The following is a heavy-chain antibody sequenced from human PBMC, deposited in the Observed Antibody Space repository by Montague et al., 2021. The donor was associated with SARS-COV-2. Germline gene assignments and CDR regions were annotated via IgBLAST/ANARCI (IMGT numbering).Heavy chain of an antibody. V-gene: IGHV1-24*01. CDR3: ATIPLHYYDSSRYFDY. CDR1: GNTLTELS. Sequence: SVKVSCKVSGNTLTELSMHWVRQAPGKGLEWMGGFDPEDGETVYAQKFQGRVTMTEDTSTDTAYMELSSLGSEDTAVYYCATIPLHYYDSSRYFDYWGQGTLVTVSS. CDR2: FDPEDGET. D-gene: IGHD3-22*01. J-gene: IGHJ4*02.